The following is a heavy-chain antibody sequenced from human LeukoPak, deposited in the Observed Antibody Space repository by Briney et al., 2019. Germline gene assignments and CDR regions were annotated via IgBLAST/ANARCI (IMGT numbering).Heavy chain of an antibody. D-gene: IGHD1-1*01. J-gene: IGHJ6*03. CDR3: AKEANWNFYMDV. CDR1: GVTFTSYA. CDR2: ISGTGDST. V-gene: IGHV3-23*01. Sequence: GGSLRLACAASGVTFTSYAMSWVRQAPGKGLEWVSAISGTGDSTYYADSVKGRFTISRDNSKNTLYLQMSSLRGEDTAVYYCAKEANWNFYMDVWGKGTTVTVSS.